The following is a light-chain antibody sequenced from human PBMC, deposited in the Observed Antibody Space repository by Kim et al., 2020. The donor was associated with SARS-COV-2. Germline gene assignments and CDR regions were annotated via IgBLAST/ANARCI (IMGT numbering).Light chain of an antibody. CDR1: KLGDKY. V-gene: IGLV3-1*01. Sequence: SYELTQPPSVSVTPGQTASITCSGDKLGDKYACWYQQKPGQSPVLVIYQDSKRPSGIPERFIGSNSGNTATLTISGTQAMDEADYYCQAWDSSTYVVFGGGKQQTV. CDR2: QDS. CDR3: QAWDSSTYVV. J-gene: IGLJ2*01.